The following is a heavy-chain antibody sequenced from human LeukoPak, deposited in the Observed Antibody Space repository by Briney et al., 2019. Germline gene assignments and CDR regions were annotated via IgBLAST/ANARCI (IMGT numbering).Heavy chain of an antibody. CDR3: ARSPNGWYYDY. CDR2: IWYDGSNK. D-gene: IGHD6-19*01. J-gene: IGHJ4*02. Sequence: GGSLRLFCAASGFTFSSYGMHWVRQAPGKGLEWVAVIWYDGSNKYYADSVKGRFTISRDNSKNTLYLQMNSLRAEDTAVYYCARSPNGWYYDYWGQGTLVTVSS. CDR1: GFTFSSYG. V-gene: IGHV3-33*01.